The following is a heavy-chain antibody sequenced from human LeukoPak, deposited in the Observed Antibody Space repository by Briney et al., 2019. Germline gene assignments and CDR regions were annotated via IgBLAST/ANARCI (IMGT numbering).Heavy chain of an antibody. J-gene: IGHJ5*02. CDR3: ASILGLQGTAAGTVSDH. Sequence: GRSLRLSCAASGFTFSSYAMHWVRQAPGKGLEWVAVISYDGSNKYYADSVKGRFTISRDNSKNTLYLQMNSLRAEDTAVYYCASILGLQGTAAGTVSDHWGQGTLVTVSS. V-gene: IGHV3-30*04. CDR1: GFTFSSYA. CDR2: ISYDGSNK. D-gene: IGHD6-13*01.